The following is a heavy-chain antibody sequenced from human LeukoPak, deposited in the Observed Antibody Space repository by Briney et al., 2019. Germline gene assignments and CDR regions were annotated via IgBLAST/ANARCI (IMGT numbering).Heavy chain of an antibody. V-gene: IGHV1-69*13. Sequence: SVKVSCKASGGTFSSYAISWVRQAPGQGLEWMGGIIPIFGTANYAQKFQGRVTITADESTSTAYMELSSLRSEDTAVYYCARYPYCSSTSCSFDYWGQGTLVTVSS. CDR1: GGTFSSYA. J-gene: IGHJ4*02. D-gene: IGHD2-2*01. CDR3: ARYPYCSSTSCSFDY. CDR2: IIPIFGTA.